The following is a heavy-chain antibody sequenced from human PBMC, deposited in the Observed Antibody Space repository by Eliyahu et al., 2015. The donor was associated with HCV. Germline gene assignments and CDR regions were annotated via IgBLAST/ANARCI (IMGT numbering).Heavy chain of an antibody. CDR3: ARGEYYYDSSGYYYDYFDY. CDR1: GFTFXXYS. D-gene: IGHD3-22*01. V-gene: IGHV3-21*01. J-gene: IGHJ4*02. Sequence: EVQLVESGGGLVKPGGSLXLSXAASGFTFXXYSXNWVRQAPGKGLGWVSXISSSSSXIYYADSVKGRFTISRDNAKNSLYLQMNSLRAEDTAVYYCARGEYYYDSSGYYYDYFDYWGQGTLVTVSS. CDR2: ISSSSSXI.